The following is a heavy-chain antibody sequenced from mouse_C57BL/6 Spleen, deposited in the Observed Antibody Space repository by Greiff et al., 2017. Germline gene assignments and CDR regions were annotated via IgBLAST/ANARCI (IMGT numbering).Heavy chain of an antibody. D-gene: IGHD1-1*02. Sequence: EVQLQQSGGGLVQPGGSMKLSCVASGFTFSNYWMNWVRQSPEKGLEWVAQIRLYSDNYATHYAEPVKGRFTISRDDSKNSVYLQMNYLRAEDTGIYYCTWDGDYAMDYWGQGTSVTVSS. CDR3: TWDGDYAMDY. J-gene: IGHJ4*01. V-gene: IGHV6-3*01. CDR1: GFTFSNYW. CDR2: IRLYSDNYAT.